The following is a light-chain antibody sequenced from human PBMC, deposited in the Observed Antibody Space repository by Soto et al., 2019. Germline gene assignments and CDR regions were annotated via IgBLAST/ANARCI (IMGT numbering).Light chain of an antibody. CDR1: QGISSH. Sequence: DIQLTQSPSLLSASVGDRVTITCRASQGISSHLAWYQQKSGKAPKLLMYAASTLQSGVPSRFSGSGSGTEFTLTISSQQPEDFATNYCQHLNSYPLTFGGGTKVEIK. CDR2: AAS. J-gene: IGKJ4*01. V-gene: IGKV1-9*01. CDR3: QHLNSYPLT.